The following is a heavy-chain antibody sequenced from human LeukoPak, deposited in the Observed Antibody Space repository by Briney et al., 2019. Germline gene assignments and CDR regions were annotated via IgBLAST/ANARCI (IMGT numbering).Heavy chain of an antibody. V-gene: IGHV4-59*12. CDR3: ARDGGSYGFRRTYYFDY. CDR2: IYYSGST. CDR1: GGSISSYY. D-gene: IGHD1-26*01. Sequence: PSETLSLTCTVSGGSISSYYWSWIRQPPGKGLEWIGYIYYSGSTYYNPSLKSRVTISVDTSKNQFSLKLSSVTAADTAVYYCARDGGSYGFRRTYYFDYWGQGTLVTVSS. J-gene: IGHJ4*02.